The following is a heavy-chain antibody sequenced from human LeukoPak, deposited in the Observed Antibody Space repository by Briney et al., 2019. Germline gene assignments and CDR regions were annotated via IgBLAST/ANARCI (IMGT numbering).Heavy chain of an antibody. D-gene: IGHD6-13*01. CDR3: ARDRLYSSSWYKNNWFDP. J-gene: IGHJ5*02. Sequence: PSETLSLTCTVSGGSISSYYWSWIRQPPGKGLEWIGYIYYSGSTNYNPYLKSRVTISVDTSKNQFSLKLSSVTAADTAVYYCARDRLYSSSWYKNNWFDPWGQGTLVTVSS. CDR1: GGSISSYY. CDR2: IYYSGST. V-gene: IGHV4-59*12.